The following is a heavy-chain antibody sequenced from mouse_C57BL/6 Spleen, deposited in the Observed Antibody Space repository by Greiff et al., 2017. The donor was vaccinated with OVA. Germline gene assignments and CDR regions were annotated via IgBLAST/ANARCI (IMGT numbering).Heavy chain of an antibody. V-gene: IGHV5-6*02. CDR2: ISSGGSYT. CDR3: ASREGYDDYFDY. Sequence: EVKLVESGGDLVKPGGSLKLSCAASGFTFSSYGMSWVRQPPDKRLEWVATISSGGSYTYYPDSVKGRFTLSRDNAKNTLYLQMSSLKSEDTAMDYCASREGYDDYFDYWGQGTTVTVSS. D-gene: IGHD2-2*01. J-gene: IGHJ2*01. CDR1: GFTFSSYG.